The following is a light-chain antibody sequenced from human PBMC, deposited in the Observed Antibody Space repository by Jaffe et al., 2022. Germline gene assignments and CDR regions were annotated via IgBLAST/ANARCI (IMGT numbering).Light chain of an antibody. CDR3: QQYYTYPRT. Sequence: DIQMTQSPSSLSTSVGDRVTITCRASQDISNYLAWFQQKPGEAPKSLIYGASSLQSGVPSRFSGSGSGTDFTLTVSSLQPEDFATYYCQQYYTYPRTFGPGTKVDVK. CDR2: GAS. V-gene: IGKV1-16*01. J-gene: IGKJ3*01. CDR1: QDISNY.